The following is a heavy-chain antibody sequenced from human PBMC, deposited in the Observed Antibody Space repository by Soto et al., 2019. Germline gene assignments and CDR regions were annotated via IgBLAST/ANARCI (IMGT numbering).Heavy chain of an antibody. CDR3: ARLDMTPTHPDY. Sequence: QVQLQESGPGLVKPSGTLSLTCAVSGDSITGSHWWNWVRQRPGKGLEWIGDIYHSDNIYYNYNPSLKSGVTISVDTSKKQFSLKLSSVPAADTAVYYCARLDMTPTHPDYWGEGTLVSVSS. CDR1: GDSITGSHW. D-gene: IGHD2-21*02. CDR2: IYHSDNI. V-gene: IGHV4-4*02. J-gene: IGHJ4*02.